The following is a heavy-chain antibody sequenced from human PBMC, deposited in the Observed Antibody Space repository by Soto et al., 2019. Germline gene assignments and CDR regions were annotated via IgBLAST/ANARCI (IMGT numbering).Heavy chain of an antibody. CDR2: IRGDGGAT. CDR1: GFSVSDYD. Sequence: EVQLLESGGGLVQPGGFLRLTCAASGFSVSDYDMGWVRQAPGKGLEWVSLIRGDGGATYYAASVEGRLTTSRDTSENTVYLDMNYLRAEETALYYCAKDRRGGEYPAFNLWGQGTRVNVSS. D-gene: IGHD2-21*01. V-gene: IGHV3-23*01. J-gene: IGHJ3*01. CDR3: AKDRRGGEYPAFNL.